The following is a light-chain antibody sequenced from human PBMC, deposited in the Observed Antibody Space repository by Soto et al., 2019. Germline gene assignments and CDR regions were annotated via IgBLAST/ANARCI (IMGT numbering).Light chain of an antibody. V-gene: IGLV2-8*01. Sequence: QSALTQPPSASGSPGQSVTISCTGTSSDVGGYNYVSWYQQHPGKAPKLMIYEVNKRPSGVPDRFSGSKSGNTASLTVSGLQAGDEADYYCNSFAGSNNVVFGGGTKLTVL. CDR2: EVN. CDR1: SSDVGGYNY. J-gene: IGLJ2*01. CDR3: NSFAGSNNVV.